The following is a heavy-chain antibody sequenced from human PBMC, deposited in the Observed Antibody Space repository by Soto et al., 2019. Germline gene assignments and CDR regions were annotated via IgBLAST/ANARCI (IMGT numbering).Heavy chain of an antibody. V-gene: IGHV4-31*03. D-gene: IGHD2-2*01. Sequence: QVQLQESGPGLVKPSQTLSLTCTVSGGSISSGGYYWSWIRQHPGKGLEWIGYIYYSGSTYYNPSLKSRVTISVDTSKNQFSLKLRSATAPDTAVYYCARGDIAVVLDYWGQGTLVTVSS. J-gene: IGHJ4*02. CDR1: GGSISSGGYY. CDR3: ARGDIAVVLDY. CDR2: IYYSGST.